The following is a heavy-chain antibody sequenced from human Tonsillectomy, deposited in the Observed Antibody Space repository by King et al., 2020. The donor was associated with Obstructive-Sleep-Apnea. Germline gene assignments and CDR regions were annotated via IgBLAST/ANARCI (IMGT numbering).Heavy chain of an antibody. CDR3: ARECSGGSCLHGTDV. CDR2: ISSNGGST. Sequence: VQLVESGGGLVQPGGSLRLSCAASGFTFSGYGMHWVRQAPGKGLEYVSAISSNGGSTYYANSVKGRFTISRDNSKNTLYLQMGSLRAEDMAVYYCARECSGGSCLHGTDVWGPGTTVTVSS. CDR1: GFTFSGYG. V-gene: IGHV3-64*01. J-gene: IGHJ6*02. D-gene: IGHD2-15*01.